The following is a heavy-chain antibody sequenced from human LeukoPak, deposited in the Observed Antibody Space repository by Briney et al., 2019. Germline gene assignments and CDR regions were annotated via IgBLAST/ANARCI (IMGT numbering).Heavy chain of an antibody. J-gene: IGHJ3*02. V-gene: IGHV4-59*12. CDR2: IYYSGST. Sequence: PSETLSLTCTVSGGSISSYYWNWVRQPPGRGLDWIGYIYYSGSTNYNPSLMSRVTISVDTSKNQFSLKLSSVTAADTAVYYCARADEGIAAAGIAFDIWGQGTMVTVSS. D-gene: IGHD6-13*01. CDR3: ARADEGIAAAGIAFDI. CDR1: GGSISSYY.